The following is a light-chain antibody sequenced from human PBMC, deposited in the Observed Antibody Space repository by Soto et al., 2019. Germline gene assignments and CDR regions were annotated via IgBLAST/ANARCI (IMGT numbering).Light chain of an antibody. CDR3: QSYDSGLSGYV. Sequence: QSVLTQPPSVSGAPGQRVTISCTGSSSNIGTGYDVHWYQQLPGTAPKLLIYGDSNRPSGVPDRVSGAKSGTSASLAITGLQAEDEADYYCQSYDSGLSGYVFGPGTKVTVL. J-gene: IGLJ1*01. CDR2: GDS. CDR1: SSNIGTGYD. V-gene: IGLV1-40*01.